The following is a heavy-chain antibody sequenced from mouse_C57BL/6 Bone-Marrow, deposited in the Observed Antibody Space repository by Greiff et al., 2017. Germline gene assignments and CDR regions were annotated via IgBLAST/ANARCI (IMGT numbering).Heavy chain of an antibody. CDR2: ILPGSGST. D-gene: IGHD3-2*02. V-gene: IGHV1-9*01. CDR3: ARPAAQATPFAY. J-gene: IGHJ3*01. Sequence: VMLVESGAELMKPGASVKLSCKATGYTFTGYWIEWVKQRPGHGLAWIGEILPGSGSTNYTEKFKGKATFTSDTTANTAYMQLSSLKTEDSAIYSCARPAAQATPFAYWGQGTLVTVSA. CDR1: GYTFTGYW.